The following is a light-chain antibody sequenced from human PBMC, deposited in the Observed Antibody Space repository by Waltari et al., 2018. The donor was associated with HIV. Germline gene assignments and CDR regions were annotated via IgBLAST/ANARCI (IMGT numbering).Light chain of an antibody. J-gene: IGKJ5*01. CDR3: QQLNRYAIT. V-gene: IGKV1-9*01. CDR1: QGISSY. CDR2: AAS. Sequence: DIQLTQSPSFLSASVGDRVTITCRASQGISSYLAWYQQKSGKAPKLLVYAASTLQSGVPSRFRGSGSGTEFTLTNSSLQPEDFATYDCQQLNRYAITFGQGTRLEIK.